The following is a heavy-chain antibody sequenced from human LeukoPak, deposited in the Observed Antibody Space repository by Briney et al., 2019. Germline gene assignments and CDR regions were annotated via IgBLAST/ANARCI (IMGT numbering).Heavy chain of an antibody. V-gene: IGHV1-2*02. CDR2: INPNSGGT. CDR1: GYIFTGYY. J-gene: IGHJ6*03. CDR3: ARESVVVVPAAYYYYMDV. D-gene: IGHD2-2*01. Sequence: GASVKVSCKASGYIFTGYYMHWVRQAPGQGLEWMGWINPNSGGTNYAQKFQGRVTMTRDTSISTAYMELSRLRSDDTAVYYCARESVVVVPAAYYYYMDVWGKGSTVTVSS.